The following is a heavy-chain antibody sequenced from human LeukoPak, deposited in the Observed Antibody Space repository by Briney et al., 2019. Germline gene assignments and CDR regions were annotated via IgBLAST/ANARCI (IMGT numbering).Heavy chain of an antibody. CDR2: IYHSGST. D-gene: IGHD5-12*01. V-gene: IGHV4-30-2*01. CDR1: GGSISSGGYY. CDR3: ARAGGYLLYFDS. Sequence: KPSETLSPTCTVSGGSISSGGYYWSWIRQPPGKGLEWIGYIYHSGSTYYNPSLKSRVTISVDTSKNQFSLKLSSVTAADTAVYYCARAGGYLLYFDSWGQGTLVTVSS. J-gene: IGHJ4*02.